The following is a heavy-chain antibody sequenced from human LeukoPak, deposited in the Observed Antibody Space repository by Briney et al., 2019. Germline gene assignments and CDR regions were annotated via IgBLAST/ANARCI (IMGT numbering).Heavy chain of an antibody. D-gene: IGHD3/OR15-3a*01. J-gene: IGHJ4*02. CDR2: ISGSGTST. Sequence: GGSLRLSCAASGFIFTNYAMSWVRQAPGKGLEWVSLISGSGTSTYYADSVKGRFTVSRDNSKNTLYLQMNCLRAEDTAVYYCAKDFSGDYEFPDFWGQGALVTVSS. CDR1: GFIFTNYA. CDR3: AKDFSGDYEFPDF. V-gene: IGHV3-23*01.